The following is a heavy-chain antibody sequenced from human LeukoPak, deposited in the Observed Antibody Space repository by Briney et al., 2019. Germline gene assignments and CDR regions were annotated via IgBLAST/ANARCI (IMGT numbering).Heavy chain of an antibody. CDR1: GFTFGDYA. CDR3: TRAGRYCSGGSCYSFY. CDR2: IRSKAYGGTT. Sequence: GGSLRLSCTASGFTFGDYAMSWVRQAPGKGLEWVGFIRSKAYGGTTEYAASVKGRFTISRDDSKSIAYLQMNSLKTEDTAVYYCTRAGRYCSGGSCYSFYWGQGTLVTVSS. D-gene: IGHD2-15*01. V-gene: IGHV3-49*04. J-gene: IGHJ4*02.